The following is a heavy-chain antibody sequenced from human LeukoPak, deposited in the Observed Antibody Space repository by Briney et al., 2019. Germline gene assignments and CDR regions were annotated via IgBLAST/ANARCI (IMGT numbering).Heavy chain of an antibody. Sequence: PGGSLRLSCAACGFTFSSFAMSWVRQAPGKGLEWVSSVSDSDENTYYADSVKGRFTISRDNSKKILYLQMNSLRAEDTAVYYCGKEVERHFDLKYWGQGTRVTVSS. J-gene: IGHJ4*02. V-gene: IGHV3-23*01. CDR1: GFTFSSFA. CDR3: GKEVERHFDLKY. CDR2: VSDSDENT.